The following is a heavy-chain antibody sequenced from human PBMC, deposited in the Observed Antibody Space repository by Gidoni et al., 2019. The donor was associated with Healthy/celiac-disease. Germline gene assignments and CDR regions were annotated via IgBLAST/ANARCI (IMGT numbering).Heavy chain of an antibody. J-gene: IGHJ4*02. CDR3: ARGGGYGYLSYFDY. CDR2: ISYDGSNK. Sequence: LEWVAVISYDGSNKYYADSVKGRFTISRDNSKNTLYLQMNSLRAEDTAVYYCARGGGYGYLSYFDYWGQGTLVTVSS. D-gene: IGHD5-18*01. V-gene: IGHV3-30-3*01.